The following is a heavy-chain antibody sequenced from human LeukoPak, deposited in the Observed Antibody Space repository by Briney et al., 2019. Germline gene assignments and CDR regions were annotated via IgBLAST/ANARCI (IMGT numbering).Heavy chain of an antibody. Sequence: PGGSLILSCAASGFTFRFYAMSWVRQAPGKGLEWVSAISGGGGTTYYADSVKGRFTISRDNSKNTLYLQMSSLRADDTAVYYCAKSDYYDSSGHPSSFEYWGQGTLVTVSS. J-gene: IGHJ4*02. D-gene: IGHD3-22*01. CDR2: ISGGGGTT. V-gene: IGHV3-23*01. CDR1: GFTFRFYA. CDR3: AKSDYYDSSGHPSSFEY.